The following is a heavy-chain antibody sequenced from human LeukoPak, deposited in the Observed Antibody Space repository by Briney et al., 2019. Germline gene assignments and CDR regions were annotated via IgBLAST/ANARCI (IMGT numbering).Heavy chain of an antibody. Sequence: PGGSLRLSCAASGFTFSSYSMNWVRQAPGKGLEWIGSIYYSGSTYYNPSLKSRVTISVDTPKNQFSLKLSSVTAADTAVYYCARQPRSSGRMVWGQGTLVTVSS. CDR3: ARQPRSSGRMV. V-gene: IGHV4-39*01. J-gene: IGHJ4*02. D-gene: IGHD3-22*01. CDR1: GFTFSSYSMN. CDR2: IYYSGST.